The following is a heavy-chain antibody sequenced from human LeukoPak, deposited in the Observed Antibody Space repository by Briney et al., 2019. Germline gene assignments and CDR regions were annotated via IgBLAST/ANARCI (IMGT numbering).Heavy chain of an antibody. V-gene: IGHV3-30-3*02. CDR1: GFTFSSYA. CDR3: AKSRH. CDR2: ISYDGSNK. J-gene: IGHJ4*02. Sequence: GGSLRLSCSASGFTFSSYAMHWVRQAPGKGLEWVAVISYDGSNKYYADSVKGRFTISRDNSKNTLYLQMNSLRAEDTAVYYCAKSRHWGQGTLVTVSS.